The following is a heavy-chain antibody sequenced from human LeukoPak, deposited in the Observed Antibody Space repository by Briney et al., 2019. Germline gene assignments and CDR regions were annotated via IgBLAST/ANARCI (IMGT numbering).Heavy chain of an antibody. CDR1: GYSISSGYY. V-gene: IGHV4-38-2*01. J-gene: IGHJ4*02. D-gene: IGHD3-3*01. Sequence: SETLSLTCVVSGYSISSGYYWGWIRQPPGKGLEWIGSIYYSGSTYYNPSLKSRVTISVDTSKNQFSLRLSSVTAADTAVYYFAGGRSVDYWGQGTLVTVSS. CDR3: AGGRSVDY. CDR2: IYYSGST.